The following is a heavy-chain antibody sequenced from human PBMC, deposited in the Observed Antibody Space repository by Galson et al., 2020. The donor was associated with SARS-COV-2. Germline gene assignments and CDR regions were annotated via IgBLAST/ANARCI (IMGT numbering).Heavy chain of an antibody. D-gene: IGHD6-19*01. CDR1: GFSLSTSGMC. CDR2: IDWDDDE. CDR3: ARIDSSGCRGNY. V-gene: IGHV2-70*11. Sequence: ESGPTLVKPTQTLTLTCTFSGFSLSTSGMCVNWIRQPPGKALEWLARIDWDDDEYYSTSLKTRLTISKDTSKNQVVLTMSNMDPVDTATYYCARIDSSGCRGNYWGQGTLVTFSS. J-gene: IGHJ4*02.